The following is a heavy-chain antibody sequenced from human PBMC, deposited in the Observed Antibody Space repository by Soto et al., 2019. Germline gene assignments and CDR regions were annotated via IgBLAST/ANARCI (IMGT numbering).Heavy chain of an antibody. D-gene: IGHD3-22*01. CDR2: IRSKANSYAT. CDR3: TRPGDYFDSSGFDY. Sequence: EVQLVESGGGLVQPGGSLKLSCAASGFTFSGSAMHWVRQASGKGLEWVGRIRSKANSYATAYAASVKGRFTISRDDSKNTAYLQMNSLKTEDTAVYYCTRPGDYFDSSGFDYWGQGTLVTVSS. V-gene: IGHV3-73*02. CDR1: GFTFSGSA. J-gene: IGHJ4*02.